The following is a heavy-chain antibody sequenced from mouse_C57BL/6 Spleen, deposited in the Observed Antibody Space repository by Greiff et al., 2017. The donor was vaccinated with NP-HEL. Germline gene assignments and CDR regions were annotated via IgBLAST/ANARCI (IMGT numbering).Heavy chain of an antibody. CDR1: GYSFTGYY. CDR3: ARDGNFYYAMDY. V-gene: IGHV1-42*01. D-gene: IGHD2-1*01. CDR2: INPSTGGT. Sequence: VQLQQSGPELVKPGASVKISCKASGYSFTGYYMNWVKQSPEKSLEWIGEINPSTGGTTYNQKFKAKATLTVDKSSSTAYMQLKSLTSEDSAVYYCARDGNFYYAMDYWGQGTSVTVSS. J-gene: IGHJ4*01.